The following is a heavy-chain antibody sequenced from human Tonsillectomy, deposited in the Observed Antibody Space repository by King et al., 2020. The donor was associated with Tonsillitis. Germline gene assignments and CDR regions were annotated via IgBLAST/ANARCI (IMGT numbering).Heavy chain of an antibody. D-gene: IGHD6-13*01. CDR2: ISYDGSNK. J-gene: IGHJ1*01. V-gene: IGHV3-30-3*01. CDR1: GFTFSSYA. CDR3: ARSLTPQLVRELFAEYFQH. Sequence: VQLVESGGGVVQPGRSLRLSCAASGFTFSSYAMHWVRQAPGKGLEWVAVISYDGSNKYYADSVKGRFTISRDNSKNTLYLQMNSLRAEDTAVYYCARSLTPQLVRELFAEYFQHWGQGTLVTVSS.